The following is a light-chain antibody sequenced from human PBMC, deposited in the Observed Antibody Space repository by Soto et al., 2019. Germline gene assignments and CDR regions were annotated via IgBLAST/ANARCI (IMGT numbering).Light chain of an antibody. CDR3: SSYTSSSTLEV. J-gene: IGLJ1*01. CDR2: DVS. Sequence: QSVLTQPASVSGSPGQSITISCTGTSSDVGGYNYVSWYQHHPGKATKLIIYDVSNRPSGVSNRLSGSKSGNTASLTISVLQAEDEADYYCSSYTSSSTLEVFGTGTKVTVL. CDR1: SSDVGGYNY. V-gene: IGLV2-14*03.